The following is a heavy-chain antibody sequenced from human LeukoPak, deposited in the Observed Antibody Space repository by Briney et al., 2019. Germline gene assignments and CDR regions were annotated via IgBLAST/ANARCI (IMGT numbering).Heavy chain of an antibody. V-gene: IGHV4-4*07. Sequence: SETLSLTCTVSGGSISSYYWSWIRQPAGKGLEWTGRIYTSGSTNYNPSLKSRVTMSVDTSKNQFSLKLSSVTAADTAVYYCARDGGSGWLPYYFDYWGQGTLVTVSS. J-gene: IGHJ4*02. D-gene: IGHD6-19*01. CDR2: IYTSGST. CDR1: GGSISSYY. CDR3: ARDGGSGWLPYYFDY.